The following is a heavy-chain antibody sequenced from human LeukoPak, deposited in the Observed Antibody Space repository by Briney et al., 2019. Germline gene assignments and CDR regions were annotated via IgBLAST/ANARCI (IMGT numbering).Heavy chain of an antibody. CDR2: INHSGST. J-gene: IGHJ4*02. CDR1: GGSFSGYY. D-gene: IGHD5-24*01. CDR3: ARGRSRDGYNYYFDY. V-gene: IGHV4-34*01. Sequence: SDTQSLTCAVYGGSFSGYYWSGIRQPPGKGLEWSREINHSGSTNYNPSLKSRVTISVDTSKNQFSLKLSSVTAADTAVYYCARGRSRDGYNYYFDYWGQGTLVTVSS.